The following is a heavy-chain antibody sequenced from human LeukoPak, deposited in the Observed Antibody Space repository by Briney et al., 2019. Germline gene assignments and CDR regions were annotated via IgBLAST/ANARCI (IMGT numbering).Heavy chain of an antibody. J-gene: IGHJ3*02. CDR2: IYTSGST. CDR3: ARDQVGATRENAFDI. D-gene: IGHD1-26*01. CDR1: GGSISSYY. V-gene: IGHV4-4*07. Sequence: PPETLSLTCTVSGGSISSYYWSWIRQPAGKGLEWIGRIYTSGSTNYNPSLKSRVTMSVDKSKNQFSLKLSSVTAADTAVYYCARDQVGATRENAFDIWGQGTMVTVSS.